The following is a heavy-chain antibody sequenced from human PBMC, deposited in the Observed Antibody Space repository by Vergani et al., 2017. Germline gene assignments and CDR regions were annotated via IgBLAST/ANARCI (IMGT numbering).Heavy chain of an antibody. CDR1: GYTFTGYY. J-gene: IGHJ3*02. CDR3: ASPYCSSTSCYGEDAFDI. Sequence: QVQLVQSGAEVKKPGASVKVSCKASGYTFTGYYMHWVRQASGQGLEWMGWINPNSGGTNYAQKFQGRVTMTRDTSISTAYMELSRLRSDDTAVYYCASPYCSSTSCYGEDAFDIWGQGTMVTVSS. D-gene: IGHD2-2*01. V-gene: IGHV1-2*02. CDR2: INPNSGGT.